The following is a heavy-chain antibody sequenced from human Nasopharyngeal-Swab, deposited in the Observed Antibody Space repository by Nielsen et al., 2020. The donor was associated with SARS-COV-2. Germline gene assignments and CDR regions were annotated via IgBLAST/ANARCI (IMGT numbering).Heavy chain of an antibody. Sequence: WVRQAPGQGLEWMGGIIPIFGTANYAQKFQGRVTITADESTSTAYMELSSLRSEDTAVYYCARERRYGSGSYYYYYGMDVWGQGTTVTVSS. V-gene: IGHV1-69*01. J-gene: IGHJ6*02. CDR3: ARERRYGSGSYYYYYGMDV. CDR2: IIPIFGTA. D-gene: IGHD3-10*01.